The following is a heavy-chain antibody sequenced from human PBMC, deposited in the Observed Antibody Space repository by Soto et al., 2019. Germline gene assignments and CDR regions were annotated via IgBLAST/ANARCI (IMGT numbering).Heavy chain of an antibody. Sequence: PGGSLRLSCAASGFTFSSYWMHWVRQAPGKGLEWVAVITNDGSNKYYADSVKGRFTISRDNSKNTLYLQMNSLRAEDTAVYYCARGDSSGSYFDYWGQGTLVTVSS. CDR1: GFTFSSYW. CDR3: ARGDSSGSYFDY. D-gene: IGHD3-22*01. CDR2: ITNDGSNK. V-gene: IGHV3-30-3*01. J-gene: IGHJ4*02.